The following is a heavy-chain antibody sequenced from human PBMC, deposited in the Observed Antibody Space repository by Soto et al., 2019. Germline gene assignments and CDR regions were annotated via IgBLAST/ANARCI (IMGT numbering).Heavy chain of an antibody. D-gene: IGHD3-22*01. CDR2: ISGSGGST. Sequence: EVQLLESGGGLVQPGGSLRLSCAASGFTFSSYAMSWVRQAPGKGLEWVSAISGSGGSTYYADSVKGRFTISRDNSKNTLYLQMNILRAEDTAVYYCAKDLPIYYDSSGYYYGFAFDIWGQGTMVTVSS. V-gene: IGHV3-23*01. CDR3: AKDLPIYYDSSGYYYGFAFDI. J-gene: IGHJ3*02. CDR1: GFTFSSYA.